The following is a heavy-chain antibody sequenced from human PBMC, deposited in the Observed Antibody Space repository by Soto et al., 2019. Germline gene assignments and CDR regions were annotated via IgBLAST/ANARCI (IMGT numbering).Heavy chain of an antibody. J-gene: IGHJ6*02. Sequence: QVQLVQSGAEVKKPGASVKVSCKASGYTFTSYYMHWVRQAPGQGLEWMGIIKHIGGSTSYAQKFQGRVTMTRDTSTSTVYMELSSLRSEDTAVYYCARDSLQWLVVWGQGTTVTVSS. D-gene: IGHD6-19*01. CDR2: IKHIGGST. CDR3: ARDSLQWLVV. CDR1: GYTFTSYY. V-gene: IGHV1-46*01.